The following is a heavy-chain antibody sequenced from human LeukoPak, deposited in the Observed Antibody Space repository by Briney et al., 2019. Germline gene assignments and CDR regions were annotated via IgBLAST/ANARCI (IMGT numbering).Heavy chain of an antibody. Sequence: KPSETLSLTCTVSGGSISSYYWSWIRQPPGKGLEWIGYIYYSGSTNYNPSLKSRVTISVDTSKNQFSLKLSSVTAADTAVYYCARAVGVRIFGVVTLGAFDIWGQGTMVTVSS. CDR3: ARAVGVRIFGVVTLGAFDI. CDR1: GGSISSYY. D-gene: IGHD3-3*01. V-gene: IGHV4-59*01. CDR2: IYYSGST. J-gene: IGHJ3*02.